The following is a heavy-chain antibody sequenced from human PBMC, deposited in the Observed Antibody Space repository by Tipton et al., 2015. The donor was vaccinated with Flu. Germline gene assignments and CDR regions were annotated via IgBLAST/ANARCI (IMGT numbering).Heavy chain of an antibody. CDR2: IFYSGGP. Sequence: TLSLTCSVSGASIRSDDYYWSWIRQPPGKGLEWIGNIFYSGGPNYNPSLQSRLTISLDTSKNQFSLKMSSVTAADTAVYYCARDHGDYIFDSWGQGTWSPSPQ. D-gene: IGHD4-17*01. V-gene: IGHV4-30-4*01. J-gene: IGHJ4*02. CDR3: ARDHGDYIFDS. CDR1: GASIRSDDYY.